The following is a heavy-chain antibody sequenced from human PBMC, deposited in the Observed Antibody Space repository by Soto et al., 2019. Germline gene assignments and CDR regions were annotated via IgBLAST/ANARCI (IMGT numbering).Heavy chain of an antibody. CDR3: VRDLDGSGSYFTNY. J-gene: IGHJ4*02. D-gene: IGHD3-10*01. CDR1: CYTFSSIG. CDR2: ISPHKDDT. Sequence: GASVKVSCKTSCYTFSSIGISWVRQAPGQGLEWMGWISPHKDDTYYAQRLQGRVTMTTDTSTSTAYMELRSLRSDDTAVYFCVRDLDGSGSYFTNYWGQGTLVTVSS. V-gene: IGHV1-18*01.